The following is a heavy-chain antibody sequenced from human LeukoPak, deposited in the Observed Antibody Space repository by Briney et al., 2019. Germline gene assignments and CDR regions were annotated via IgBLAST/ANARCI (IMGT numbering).Heavy chain of an antibody. CDR1: GFTFSSYW. D-gene: IGHD2-15*01. CDR3: AKESCGGGSCYLFDY. J-gene: IGHJ4*02. V-gene: IGHV3-74*01. CDR2: IKTDGSST. Sequence: GGSLRLSCAASGFTFSSYWMNWVRQAPGKGLVWVARIKTDGSSTSYADSVKGRFTISRDNSKNTLYLQMNSLRAEDTAVYYCAKESCGGGSCYLFDYWGQGTLVTVSS.